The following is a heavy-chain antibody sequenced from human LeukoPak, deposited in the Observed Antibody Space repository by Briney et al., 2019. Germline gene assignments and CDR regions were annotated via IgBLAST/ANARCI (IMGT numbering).Heavy chain of an antibody. CDR1: GFTFSSYG. J-gene: IGHJ4*02. CDR3: AKVAFYSGLGSYYDYYYFDY. D-gene: IGHD3-10*01. V-gene: IGHV3-23*01. Sequence: PGGSLRLSCAASGFTFSSYGMSWVRQAPGKGLEWVSAISGSGGSTYYADSVKGRFTISRDNSKNTLYLQMNSLRAEDTAVYYCAKVAFYSGLGSYYDYYYFDYWGQGTLVTVSS. CDR2: ISGSGGST.